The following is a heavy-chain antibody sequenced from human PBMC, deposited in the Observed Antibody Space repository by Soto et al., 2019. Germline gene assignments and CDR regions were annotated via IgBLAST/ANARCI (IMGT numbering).Heavy chain of an antibody. J-gene: IGHJ5*02. Sequence: ASVKVSCKSSGYTFTSYAMHWVRQAPGQRLEWMGWINAGNGNTKYSQKFQGRVTITRDTSASTAYMELSSLRSEDTAVYYCARDQGPVGARLDPWGQGTLVTVSS. CDR1: GYTFTSYA. V-gene: IGHV1-3*01. CDR3: ARDQGPVGARLDP. CDR2: INAGNGNT. D-gene: IGHD1-26*01.